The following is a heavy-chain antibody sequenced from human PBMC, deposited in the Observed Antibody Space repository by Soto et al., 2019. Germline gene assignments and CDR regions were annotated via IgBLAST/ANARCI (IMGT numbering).Heavy chain of an antibody. J-gene: IGHJ5*02. V-gene: IGHV4-31*03. Sequence: QVQLQESGPGLVKPSQTLSLTCTVSGGSISTGGYYWSWIRQHPGKGLECIGYIYNSATTYYNPSLKTRVTISVDTSNNQFSLKMSSVTVADTAVYYCARDPAPWGQGALVTASS. CDR1: GGSISTGGYY. CDR2: IYNSATT. CDR3: ARDPAP.